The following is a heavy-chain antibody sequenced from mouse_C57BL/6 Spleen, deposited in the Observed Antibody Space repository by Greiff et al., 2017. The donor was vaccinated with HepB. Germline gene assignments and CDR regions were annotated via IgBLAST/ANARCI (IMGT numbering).Heavy chain of an antibody. CDR1: GYTFTSYW. CDR3: ARLGYDYDDYAMDY. CDR2: IDPSDSYT. D-gene: IGHD2-4*01. V-gene: IGHV1-50*01. J-gene: IGHJ4*01. Sequence: QVQLQQPGAELVKPGASVKLSCKASGYTFTSYWMQWVKQRPGQGLEWIGEIDPSDSYTNYNQKFKGKATLTVDTSSSTAYMQLSSLTSEDSAVYYCARLGYDYDDYAMDYWGQGTSVTVSS.